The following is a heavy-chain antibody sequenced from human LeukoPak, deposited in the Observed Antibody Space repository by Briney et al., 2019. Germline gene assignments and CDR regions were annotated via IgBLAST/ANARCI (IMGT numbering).Heavy chain of an antibody. J-gene: IGHJ4*02. CDR2: ISDSGSPI. V-gene: IGHV3-48*03. Sequence: GGSLRLSCEASGFTFSSYEMNWVRQAPGKGLEWVSYISDSGSPIYYADSVKGRFTISRDNAKNSLYLQMNSLRAEDTAVYYCARSSMISDYWGQGTLVTVSS. CDR1: GFTFSSYE. D-gene: IGHD3-22*01. CDR3: ARSSMISDY.